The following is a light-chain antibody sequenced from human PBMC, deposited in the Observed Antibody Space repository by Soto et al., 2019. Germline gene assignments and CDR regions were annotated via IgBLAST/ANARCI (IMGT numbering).Light chain of an antibody. CDR1: QSVSSSY. Sequence: EIVMTQSPATLSLSPGERATLSCRASQSVSSSYLSWYQQKPGQAPRLLIYGASTRATGIPARFSGSGSGTDFTLTXSSXXXXXXXXXXXXQDYNLTWTFGQGTKVEIK. J-gene: IGKJ1*01. V-gene: IGKV3D-7*01. CDR3: XQDYNLTWT. CDR2: GAS.